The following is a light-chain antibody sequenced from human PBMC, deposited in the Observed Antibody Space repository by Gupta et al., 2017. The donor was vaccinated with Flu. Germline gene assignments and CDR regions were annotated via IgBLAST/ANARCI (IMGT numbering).Light chain of an antibody. J-gene: IGKJ4*01. Sequence: EIVLTQSPGTLSLSPGERATLSCRASQSVSSRSLAWYQQKPGQAPRLVIYGASSRATGIPDKFSGSGSGTDFTLTISGLEPEDFAVYYCQQDGSSPVTFGGGTKVEIK. CDR3: QQDGSSPVT. V-gene: IGKV3-20*01. CDR2: GAS. CDR1: QSVSSRS.